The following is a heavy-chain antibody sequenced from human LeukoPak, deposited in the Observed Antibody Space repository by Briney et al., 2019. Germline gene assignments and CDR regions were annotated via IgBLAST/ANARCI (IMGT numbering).Heavy chain of an antibody. CDR1: GFTFSSYG. D-gene: IGHD5-12*01. CDR3: ARVGYSGYDYDY. J-gene: IGHJ4*02. Sequence: GGSLRLSCAASGFTFSSYGMSWVRQAPGKGLEWVSSISSSGYYIYYADSVKGRFTISRDNSKDALYLQMNSLRAEDTAVYYCARVGYSGYDYDYWGQGTLVTVSS. V-gene: IGHV3-21*04. CDR2: ISSSGYYI.